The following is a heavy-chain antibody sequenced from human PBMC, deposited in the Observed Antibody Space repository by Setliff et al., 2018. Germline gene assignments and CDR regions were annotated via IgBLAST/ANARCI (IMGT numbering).Heavy chain of an antibody. Sequence: SETLSLTCTVSGDSISPHYWSWIRQPPGKGLEWIGYIYYSGSTYYNPSLKSRVTISVDTSKNQFSLKLSSVTAADTAVYYCARDGGEYWGQGTLVTVSS. D-gene: IGHD3-16*01. CDR1: GDSISPHY. J-gene: IGHJ4*02. V-gene: IGHV4-59*11. CDR2: IYYSGST. CDR3: ARDGGEY.